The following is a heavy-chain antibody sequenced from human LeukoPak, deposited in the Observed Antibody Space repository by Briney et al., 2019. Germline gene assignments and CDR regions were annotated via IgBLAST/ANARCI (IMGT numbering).Heavy chain of an antibody. D-gene: IGHD1-26*01. CDR2: ISWDGGST. CDR1: GFTFDDYA. CDR3: AKGRKVGATTGAFDI. V-gene: IGHV3-43D*03. J-gene: IGHJ3*02. Sequence: GGSLRLSCAASGFTFDDYAMHWVRQAPGKGLEWVSLISWDGGSTYYADSVKGRFTISRDNSKNSLYLQMNSLRAEDTAVYYCAKGRKVGATTGAFDIWGQGTMVTVSS.